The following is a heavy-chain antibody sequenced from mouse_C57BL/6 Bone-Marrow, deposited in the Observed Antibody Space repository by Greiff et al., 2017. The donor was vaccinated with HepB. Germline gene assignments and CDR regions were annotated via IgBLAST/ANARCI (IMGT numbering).Heavy chain of an antibody. J-gene: IGHJ2*01. CDR1: GFTFSDFY. V-gene: IGHV7-1*01. CDR2: SRNKANDYTT. CDR3: ARDDDGPPDY. Sequence: EVKLMESGGGLVQSGRSLRLSCATSGFTFSDFYMEWVRQAPGKGLEWIAASRNKANDYTTEYSASVKGRFIVSRDTSQSILYLQMNALRAEDTAIYYCARDDDGPPDYWGQGTTLTVSS. D-gene: IGHD2-3*01.